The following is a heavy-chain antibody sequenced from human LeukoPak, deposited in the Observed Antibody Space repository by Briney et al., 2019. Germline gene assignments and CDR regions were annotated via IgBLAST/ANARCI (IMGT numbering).Heavy chain of an antibody. CDR2: IYYSGST. CDR3: VGTNYYDSSGFDY. Sequence: SETLSLTCTVSGGSISSGGYYWSWLRQHPGQGLEWIVYIYYSGSTYYNPSLKSRVTISVNTSKNQFSLKLSSVTAADTAVYYCVGTNYYDSSGFDYWGQGTLVTVSS. V-gene: IGHV4-31*03. D-gene: IGHD3-22*01. CDR1: GGSISSGGYY. J-gene: IGHJ4*02.